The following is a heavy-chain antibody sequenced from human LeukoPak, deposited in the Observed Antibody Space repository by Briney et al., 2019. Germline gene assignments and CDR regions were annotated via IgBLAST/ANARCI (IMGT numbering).Heavy chain of an antibody. V-gene: IGHV4-38-2*01. CDR3: VRMGVSYYYDSSTYYPVAFDV. CDR1: GYSISGGYY. J-gene: IGHJ3*01. Sequence: SETLSLTCGVSGYSISGGYYWGWIRQSPGKGLEWIATIFHTGSIYHNPSLKSRVILSVDTSKNQFSLILTSVTAGDTAVYYCVRMGVSYYYDSSTYYPVAFDVWGQGTMVTVSS. CDR2: IFHTGSI. D-gene: IGHD3-22*01.